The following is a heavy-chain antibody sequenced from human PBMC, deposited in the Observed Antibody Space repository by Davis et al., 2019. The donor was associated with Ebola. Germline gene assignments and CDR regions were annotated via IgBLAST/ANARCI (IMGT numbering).Heavy chain of an antibody. J-gene: IGHJ6*04. CDR1: GFTFSSYA. Sequence: GESLKISCAASGFTFSSYAMHWVRQAPGKGLEWVAVISYDGSNKYYADSVKGRFTISRDNSKNTLYLQMNSLRAEDTAVYYCVKGIVGAMDVWGKGTTVTVSS. CDR3: VKGIVGAMDV. V-gene: IGHV3-30-3*02. CDR2: ISYDGSNK. D-gene: IGHD1-26*01.